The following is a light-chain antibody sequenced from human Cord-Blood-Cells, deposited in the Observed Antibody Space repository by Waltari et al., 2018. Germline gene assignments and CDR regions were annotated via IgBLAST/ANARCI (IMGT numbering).Light chain of an antibody. V-gene: IGLV1-44*01. CDR3: AAWDDSLNGPV. CDR1: SSNIGRNT. J-gene: IGLJ3*02. Sequence: QSVLTQPPSASGTPGQRVTISCSASSSNIGRNTVNWYQQLPGTAPKLLISSNKQRPSGVPDRFSGSKSGTSASLAISGLQSEDEADYYCAAWDDSLNGPVFGGGTKLTVL. CDR2: SNK.